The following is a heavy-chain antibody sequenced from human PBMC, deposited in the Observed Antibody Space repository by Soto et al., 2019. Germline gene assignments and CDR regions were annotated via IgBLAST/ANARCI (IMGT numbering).Heavy chain of an antibody. CDR3: AKVSLRAAGTDY. V-gene: IGHV3-30*18. D-gene: IGHD6-13*01. CDR2: ISYDGSNK. Sequence: GSLRLSCAASGFTFSSYGMHWVRQAPGKGLEWVAVISYDGSNKYYADSVKGRFTISRDNSKNTLYLQMNSLRAEDTAVYYCAKVSLRAAGTDYWGQGTLVTVSS. CDR1: GFTFSSYG. J-gene: IGHJ4*02.